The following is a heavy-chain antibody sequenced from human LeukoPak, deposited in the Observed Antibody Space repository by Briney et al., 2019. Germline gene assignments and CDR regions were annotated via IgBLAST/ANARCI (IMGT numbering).Heavy chain of an antibody. D-gene: IGHD3-22*01. Sequence: GASVKVSCKASGYTFTSYYMHWVRQAPGQGLEWMGWINPNSGGTNYAQKFQGRVTMTRDTSISTAYMELSRLRSDDTAVYYCARAFFTMKTNWFDPWGQGTLVTVSS. CDR1: GYTFTSYY. V-gene: IGHV1-2*02. CDR2: INPNSGGT. J-gene: IGHJ5*02. CDR3: ARAFFTMKTNWFDP.